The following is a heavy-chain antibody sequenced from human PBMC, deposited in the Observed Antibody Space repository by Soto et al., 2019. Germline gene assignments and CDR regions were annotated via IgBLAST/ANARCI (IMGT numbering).Heavy chain of an antibody. CDR3: AKDRTMIVVVNPLDY. J-gene: IGHJ4*02. CDR2: ISYDGSNK. Sequence: QVQLVESGGGVVQPGRSLRLSCAASGFTFSSYGMHWVRQAPGKGLEWVAVISYDGSNKYYADSVKGRFTISRDNSKNTLYLQMNSLRAEDTAVYYWAKDRTMIVVVNPLDYWGQGTLVTVSS. D-gene: IGHD3-22*01. CDR1: GFTFSSYG. V-gene: IGHV3-30*18.